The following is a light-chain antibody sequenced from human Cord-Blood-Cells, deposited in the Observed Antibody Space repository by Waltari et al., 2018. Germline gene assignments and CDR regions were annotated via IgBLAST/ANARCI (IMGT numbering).Light chain of an antibody. V-gene: IGLV3-19*01. J-gene: IGLJ1*01. CDR1: CLRSYY. CDR2: GKN. CDR3: NSRDSSGNHYV. Sequence: SSELTQYPAVSVALGQTVRITCQGHCLRSYYPSRYQQKPGQAPVLVIYGKNNRPSGIPDRFSGSSSGNTASLTITGAQAEDEADYYCNSRDSSGNHYVFGTGTKVTVL.